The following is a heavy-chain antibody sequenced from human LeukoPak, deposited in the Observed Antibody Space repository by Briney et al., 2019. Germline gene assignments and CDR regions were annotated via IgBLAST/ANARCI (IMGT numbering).Heavy chain of an antibody. J-gene: IGHJ4*02. CDR1: GFTFSDSY. Sequence: GGSLRLSCAASGFTFSDSYMTWIRQAPGKGLEWVSFIYSDNTHYSDSVTGRFTISRDKSKNTLYLQMNSQRAEDTAVYYCARRAGAYSHPYDYWGQGTLVTVSS. CDR3: ARRAGAYSHPYDY. CDR2: IYSDNT. D-gene: IGHD4/OR15-4a*01. V-gene: IGHV3-53*01.